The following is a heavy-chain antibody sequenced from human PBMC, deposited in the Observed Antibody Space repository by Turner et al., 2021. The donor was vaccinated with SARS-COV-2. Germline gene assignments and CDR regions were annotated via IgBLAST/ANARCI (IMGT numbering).Heavy chain of an antibody. CDR3: AKDSGILTGYGYYYYGMDV. CDR1: GFTFRSDA. J-gene: IGHJ6*02. D-gene: IGHD3-9*01. V-gene: IGHV3-30*04. CDR2: KTNYGSNK. Sequence: QVQLVESGGGVVQPGRSLRLSCAASGFTFRSDAMHWVRQAPGKGGGGGAGKTNYGSNKYYADSVKGRFTISRDNSKNTLYLQMNSLRAEDTAVYYCAKDSGILTGYGYYYYGMDVWGQGTTVTVSS.